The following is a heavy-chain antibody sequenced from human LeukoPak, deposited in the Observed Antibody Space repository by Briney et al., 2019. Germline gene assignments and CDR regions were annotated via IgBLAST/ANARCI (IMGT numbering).Heavy chain of an antibody. Sequence: SQTLSLTCTVSGGSISSGDYYWSWIRQPPGKGLEWIGYIYYSGGTYYNPSLKSRVTISVDTSKNQFSLKLSSVTAADTAVYYCARDGNYYGSGSYYQAFDYWGQGTLVTVSS. CDR3: ARDGNYYGSGSYYQAFDY. J-gene: IGHJ4*02. V-gene: IGHV4-30-4*01. D-gene: IGHD3-10*01. CDR2: IYYSGGT. CDR1: GGSISSGDYY.